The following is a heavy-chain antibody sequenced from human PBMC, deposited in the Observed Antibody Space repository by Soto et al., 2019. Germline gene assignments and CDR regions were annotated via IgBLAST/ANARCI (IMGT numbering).Heavy chain of an antibody. V-gene: IGHV3-23*01. D-gene: IGHD7-27*01. CDR3: AKTLTGERCDDAFDI. CDR1: GFTFSSYA. J-gene: IGHJ3*02. Sequence: GGSLRLSCAASGFTFSSYAMSWVRQAPGKGLEWVSAISGSGGCTYYADSVKGRFTISRDNSKNTLYLQMNSLRAEDTSVYYCAKTLTGERCDDAFDIWGQGTMVTVSS. CDR2: ISGSGGCT.